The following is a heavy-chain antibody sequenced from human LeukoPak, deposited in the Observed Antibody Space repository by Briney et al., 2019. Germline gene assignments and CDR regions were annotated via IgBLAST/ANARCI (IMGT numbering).Heavy chain of an antibody. CDR3: ARASYSSSWPTFDY. D-gene: IGHD6-13*01. V-gene: IGHV3-74*01. CDR2: INSDGSNT. CDR1: GFTFSSYW. Sequence: GGSLRLSCAASGFTFSSYWMHWVRQAPGKGLVWVSRINSDGSNTTCADSVKGRFTISRDNAKNTLYLQMNSLKAEDTAVYYCARASYSSSWPTFDYWGQGTLITVSS. J-gene: IGHJ4*02.